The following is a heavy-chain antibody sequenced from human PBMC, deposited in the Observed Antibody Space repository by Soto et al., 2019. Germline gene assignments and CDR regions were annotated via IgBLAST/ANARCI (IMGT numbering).Heavy chain of an antibody. Sequence: EAQVLESGGGLVQPGGPLRLSFAAPGFTFSDFAMSWFRQAPGKGLEWVSRIYGGGNGPHYADSVKGRVTISRDNSKNTLYLQMNSLRAEDTAVYYCAKMEGMDPWAYSFDYWGQGTLVTVSS. D-gene: IGHD2-2*03. CDR3: AKMEGMDPWAYSFDY. CDR1: GFTFSDFA. V-gene: IGHV3-23*01. J-gene: IGHJ4*02. CDR2: IYGGGNGP.